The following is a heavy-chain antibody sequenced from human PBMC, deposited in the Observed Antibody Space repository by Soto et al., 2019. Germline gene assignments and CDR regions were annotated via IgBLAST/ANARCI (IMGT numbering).Heavy chain of an antibody. Sequence: GGSLRLSCAASGFTFSSYWMSWVRQAPGKGLEWVANIKQDGSEKYYVDSVKGRFTISRDNAKNSLYLQMNSLRAEDTAVYYCASTRVVSSAPYYFDYWRHGTLVTVSS. CDR2: IKQDGSEK. CDR3: ASTRVVSSAPYYFDY. J-gene: IGHJ4*01. D-gene: IGHD6-6*01. V-gene: IGHV3-7*05. CDR1: GFTFSSYW.